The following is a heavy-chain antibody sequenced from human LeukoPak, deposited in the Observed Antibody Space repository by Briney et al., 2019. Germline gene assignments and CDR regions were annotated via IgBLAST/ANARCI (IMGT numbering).Heavy chain of an antibody. D-gene: IGHD5-24*01. V-gene: IGHV4-39*01. CDR3: ARRGDASSYYFDY. CDR2: IYYSGST. Sequence: PSETLSLTCTVSGGSISSSSYYWGWIRQPPGTGLEWIGSIYYSGSTSYNPSLKSRVTISVDTSKNQFSLKLTSVIAADTAVYYCARRGDASSYYFDYWGQGTLVTVSS. J-gene: IGHJ4*02. CDR1: GGSISSSSYY.